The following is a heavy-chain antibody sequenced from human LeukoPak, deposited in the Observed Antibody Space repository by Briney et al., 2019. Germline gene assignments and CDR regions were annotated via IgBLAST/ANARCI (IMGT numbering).Heavy chain of an antibody. CDR2: IHTAGDT. V-gene: IGHV3-13*01. CDR1: GFTISNYD. Sequence: GGSLRFSCAASGFTISNYDMHWVRQKPGKGLEWVSTIHTAGDTYYPDSVKGRFAISRENAKNSLSLQMNSLRAGDTAVYYCARGDYYYSGMDVWGQGTTVTVSS. D-gene: IGHD2-21*01. CDR3: ARGDYYYSGMDV. J-gene: IGHJ6*02.